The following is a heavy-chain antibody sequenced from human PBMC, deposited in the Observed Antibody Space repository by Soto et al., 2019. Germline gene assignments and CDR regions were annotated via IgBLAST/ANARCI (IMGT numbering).Heavy chain of an antibody. J-gene: IGHJ4*02. CDR3: TRGGAAAGYEY. V-gene: IGHV1-18*01. D-gene: IGHD6-13*01. Sequence: QVQLVQSGAEVKKPGASVKVSCRASGYTFTNYDISWVRQAPGQGLEWVGWISTYNGETNYAQKVQGRVTMTTDKSTSTAYMELRSLTSDDTAVYYCTRGGAAAGYEYWGQGTLVTVSS. CDR1: GYTFTNYD. CDR2: ISTYNGET.